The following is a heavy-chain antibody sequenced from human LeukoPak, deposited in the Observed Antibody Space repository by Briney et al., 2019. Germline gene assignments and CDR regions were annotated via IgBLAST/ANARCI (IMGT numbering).Heavy chain of an antibody. V-gene: IGHV3-30-3*01. CDR1: GFTFSSYA. Sequence: GGSLRLSCAASGFTFSSYAMHWVRQAPGKGLEWVAVISYDGSNKYYADSVKGRFTISRDNSKNTLYLQMNSLRAEDTAVYYCARVFSEFYGMDVWGQGNPGHRLL. CDR2: ISYDGSNK. J-gene: IGHJ6*02. CDR3: ARVFSEFYGMDV.